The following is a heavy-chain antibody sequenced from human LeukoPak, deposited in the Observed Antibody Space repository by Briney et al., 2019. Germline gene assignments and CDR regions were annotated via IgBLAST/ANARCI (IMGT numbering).Heavy chain of an antibody. D-gene: IGHD3-22*01. CDR3: ARDAYDSSGYSPPLFDY. CDR1: GFTFSSYG. J-gene: IGHJ4*02. V-gene: IGHV3-30*03. Sequence: GGSLRLSCAASGFTFSSYGMHWVRQAPGKGLEWVAVISYDGSNKYYADSVKGRFTISRDNSKNTLYLQMNSLRAEDTAVYYCARDAYDSSGYSPPLFDYWGQGTLVTVFS. CDR2: ISYDGSNK.